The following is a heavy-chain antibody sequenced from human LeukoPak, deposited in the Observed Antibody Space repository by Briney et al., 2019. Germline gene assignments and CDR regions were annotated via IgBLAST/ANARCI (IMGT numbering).Heavy chain of an antibody. CDR2: ITSSSNYI. CDR1: GFTFDSYS. Sequence: GGSLRLSCAASGFTFDSYSMNWVRQAPGKGLEWVSSITSSSNYIYYADSVKGRFTISRDNAKNSLYLQMNSLRTEDTAVYYCAREGYNYGSDAFDIWGQGTMVTVSS. CDR3: AREGYNYGSDAFDI. J-gene: IGHJ3*02. D-gene: IGHD5-18*01. V-gene: IGHV3-21*04.